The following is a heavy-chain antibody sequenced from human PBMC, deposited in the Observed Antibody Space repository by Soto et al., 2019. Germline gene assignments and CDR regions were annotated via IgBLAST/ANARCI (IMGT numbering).Heavy chain of an antibody. V-gene: IGHV1-3*01. CDR3: VRRHVSATGIIAGY. CDR2: INAANGDT. CDR1: GYTFTSYG. J-gene: IGHJ4*02. Sequence: ASVKVSCKASGYTFTSYGIHWVRQAPGQRLEWMGWINAANGDTKYSPKFQGRVTITRDTSASTAYMELSSLRSEDTAVYYCVRRHVSATGIIAGYWGQGTLVTVSS. D-gene: IGHD6-13*01.